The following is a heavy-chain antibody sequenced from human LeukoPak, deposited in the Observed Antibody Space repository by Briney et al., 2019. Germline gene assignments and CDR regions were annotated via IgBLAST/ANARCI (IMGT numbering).Heavy chain of an antibody. D-gene: IGHD6-19*01. V-gene: IGHV3-30*04. CDR1: GFTFSSYA. CDR3: ARGGWSI. CDR2: ISYDGSNK. Sequence: PGRSLRLSCAASGFTFSSYAMHWVRQAPGKGLEWVAVISYDGSNKYYADSVKGRFTISRDNSKNTLYLQMNSLRAEDTAVYYCARGGWSIWGQGTMVTVSS. J-gene: IGHJ3*02.